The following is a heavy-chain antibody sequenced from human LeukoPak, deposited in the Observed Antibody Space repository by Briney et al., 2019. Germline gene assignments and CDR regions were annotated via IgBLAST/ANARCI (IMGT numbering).Heavy chain of an antibody. CDR3: ARDQLQLWSISSFDY. D-gene: IGHD5-18*01. V-gene: IGHV3-9*01. J-gene: IGHJ4*02. Sequence: GRSLRLSCAASGFTFDDYAMHWVRQAPGKGLAWVSGISWNSGSIGYADSVKGRFTISRDNAKNSLYLQMNSLRAEDTAVYYCARDQLQLWSISSFDYWGQGTLVTVSS. CDR2: ISWNSGSI. CDR1: GFTFDDYA.